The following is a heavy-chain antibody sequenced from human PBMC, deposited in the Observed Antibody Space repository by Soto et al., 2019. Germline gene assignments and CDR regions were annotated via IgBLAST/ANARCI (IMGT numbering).Heavy chain of an antibody. Sequence: SETLSLTCTVSGGSISSYYWSWIRQPPGEGLEWIGYIYYSGSTNYNPSLKSRVTISVDTSKNQFSLKLSSVTAADTAVYYCARTGGYYYNWFDPWGQGTLVTVSS. CDR2: IYYSGST. V-gene: IGHV4-59*01. CDR3: ARTGGYYYNWFDP. J-gene: IGHJ5*02. CDR1: GGSISSYY. D-gene: IGHD3-22*01.